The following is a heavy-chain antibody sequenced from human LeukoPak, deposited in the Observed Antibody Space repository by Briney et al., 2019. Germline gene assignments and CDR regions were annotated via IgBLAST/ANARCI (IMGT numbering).Heavy chain of an antibody. CDR2: ISGSGGST. CDR3: AKGVVSQLLLYQNYFDY. J-gene: IGHJ4*02. D-gene: IGHD2-2*02. Sequence: GSLRLSCAASGFTFSSYAMSWVRQAPGKGLEWVSAISGSGGSTYYADSVKGRFTISRDNSKNTLYLQMNSLRAEDTAVYYCAKGVVSQLLLYQNYFDYWGQGTLVTVSS. CDR1: GFTFSSYA. V-gene: IGHV3-23*01.